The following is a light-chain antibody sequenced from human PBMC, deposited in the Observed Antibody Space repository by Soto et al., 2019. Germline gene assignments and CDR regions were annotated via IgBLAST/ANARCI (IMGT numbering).Light chain of an antibody. CDR3: QESTSAPPYT. CDR1: QSISSY. CDR2: AAS. J-gene: IGKJ2*01. V-gene: IGKV1-39*01. Sequence: DIQMTQSPSSLSASVGDRVTITCRASQSISSYLNWYQQKPGKAPKPLIYAASSLQSGVPSRFSGRGSGTDYTLTISSLQPEVFSTYYGQESTSAPPYTFGQGTMLEIK.